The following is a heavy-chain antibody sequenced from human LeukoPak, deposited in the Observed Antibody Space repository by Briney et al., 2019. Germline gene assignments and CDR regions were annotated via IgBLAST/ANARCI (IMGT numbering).Heavy chain of an antibody. D-gene: IGHD3-16*01. V-gene: IGHV4-39*07. CDR1: GGSISSSSYY. CDR2: IYYTGST. J-gene: IGHJ5*02. CDR3: AEPFGGPPPYCFDP. Sequence: SETLSLTCTVSGGSISSSSYYWGWIRQPPGKGLEWIGSIYYTGSTYYNPSLKSRLTISVDTSKNQFSLKLRSVTAADTAVYYCAEPFGGPPPYCFDPWGQGPLVTVPS.